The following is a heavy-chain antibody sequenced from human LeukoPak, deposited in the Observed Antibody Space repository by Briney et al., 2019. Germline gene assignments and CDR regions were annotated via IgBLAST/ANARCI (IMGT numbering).Heavy chain of an antibody. CDR3: C. Sequence: GGSLRLSCTVSGFTVSSNSMSWVRQAPGKGLEWVSFIYSDNTHYSDSVKGRFTISRDNAKNTLYLHYCVRDFMYNTACTGCWGQGTLVTVSS. V-gene: IGHV3-53*01. CDR2: IYSDNT. J-gene: IGHJ4*02. D-gene: IGHD5-18*01. CDR1: GFTVSSNS.